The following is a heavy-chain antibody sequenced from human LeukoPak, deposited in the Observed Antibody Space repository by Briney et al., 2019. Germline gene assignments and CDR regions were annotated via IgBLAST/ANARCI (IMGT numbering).Heavy chain of an antibody. D-gene: IGHD3-3*01. J-gene: IGHJ4*02. CDR3: AKDGGSWSGYGPPYFDY. CDR2: ISPSSDTI. CDR1: GFTFSSYS. V-gene: IGHV3-48*04. Sequence: TGGSLRPSCAASGFTFSSYSMNWVRQAPGKGPEWVSYISPSSDTIKYADSVRGRFTISRDNAKNSLYLQVNSLRAEDTAVYYCAKDGGSWSGYGPPYFDYWGQGNLVTVSS.